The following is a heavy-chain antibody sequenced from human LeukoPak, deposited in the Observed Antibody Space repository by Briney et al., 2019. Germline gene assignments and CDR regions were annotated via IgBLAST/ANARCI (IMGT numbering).Heavy chain of an antibody. CDR3: ASEGDIVVVPHAHLFAP. CDR1: DYTFTGYS. CDR2: TNPNRGAT. D-gene: IGHD2-2*01. J-gene: IGHJ5*02. Sequence: SVTVTCKASDYTFTGYSMHSLLQAPAQGLAWMDCTNPNRGATNYAQKFQGSVTITRHTSISTAHIELRSLTSDDTAVYYCASEGDIVVVPHAHLFAPWGQGTLLTVPS. V-gene: IGHV1-2*02.